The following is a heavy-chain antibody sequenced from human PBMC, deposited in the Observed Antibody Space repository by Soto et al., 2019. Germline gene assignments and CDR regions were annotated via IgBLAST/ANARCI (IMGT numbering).Heavy chain of an antibody. D-gene: IGHD7-27*01. Sequence: GESLKISCAASGFTFSSYSMNWVRQAPGKGLEWVSSISSSSSYIYYADSVKGRFTISRDNAKNSLYLQMNSLRAEDTAVYYCARDSALNWGDYWGQGTLVTVSS. CDR3: ARDSALNWGDY. CDR2: ISSSSSYI. V-gene: IGHV3-21*01. CDR1: GFTFSSYS. J-gene: IGHJ4*02.